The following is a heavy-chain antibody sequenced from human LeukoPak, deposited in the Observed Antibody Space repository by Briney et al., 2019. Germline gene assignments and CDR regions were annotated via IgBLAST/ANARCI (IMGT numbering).Heavy chain of an antibody. V-gene: IGHV4-39*07. CDR2: IYYSGST. D-gene: IGHD6-13*01. Sequence: PGGSLRLSCAASGFTFSSYWMSWVRQAPGKGLEWVGSIYYSGSTYYNPSLKSRVTISVDTSKKQFSLKLSSVTAADTAVYYCARDGAGGSSWYGFDYWGQGTLVTVSS. J-gene: IGHJ4*02. CDR3: ARDGAGGSSWYGFDY. CDR1: GFTFSSYW.